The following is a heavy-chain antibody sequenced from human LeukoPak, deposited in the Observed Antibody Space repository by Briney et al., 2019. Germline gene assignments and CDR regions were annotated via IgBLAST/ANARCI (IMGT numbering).Heavy chain of an antibody. CDR1: GGTFSSYA. Sequence: SVKVSCKASGGTFSSYAISGVRQAPGQGLEWMGRIIPILGIANYAQKFQGRVTITADKSTSTAYMELSSLRSEDTAVYYCARGPVVATAPLDYWGQGTLVTVSS. V-gene: IGHV1-69*04. J-gene: IGHJ4*02. CDR3: ARGPVVATAPLDY. CDR2: IIPILGIA. D-gene: IGHD5-12*01.